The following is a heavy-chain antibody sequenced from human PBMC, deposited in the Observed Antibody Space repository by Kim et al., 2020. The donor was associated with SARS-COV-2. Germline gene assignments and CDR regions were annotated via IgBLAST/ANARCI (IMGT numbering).Heavy chain of an antibody. Sequence: GGSLRLSCQASGFTFRNYLMSWVRHTPGKGLEWVSSLSGDGLATYYADSVRGRFTISRDNSRNTLYLQMNSLRAEDTAGYYCAKEIRGPTIQRYFDSWGQGTLVSVSS. D-gene: IGHD1-26*01. CDR2: LSGDGLAT. J-gene: IGHJ4*02. CDR3: AKEIRGPTIQRYFDS. V-gene: IGHV3-23*01. CDR1: GFTFRNYL.